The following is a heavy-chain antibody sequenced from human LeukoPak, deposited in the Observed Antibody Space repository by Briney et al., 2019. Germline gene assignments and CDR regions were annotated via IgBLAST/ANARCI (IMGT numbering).Heavy chain of an antibody. Sequence: PSVTLSLTCTVSGGSINSYYWSWIRQPPGKGLEWIGYIYYSGSTNYNPSLKSRVTISVDTSKNQYSLKMSPVTAAGTAVYYCARARDGHINNWFDPWGQGTLVTVSS. CDR2: IYYSGST. CDR3: ARARDGHINNWFDP. V-gene: IGHV4-59*01. D-gene: IGHD5-24*01. J-gene: IGHJ5*02. CDR1: GGSINSYY.